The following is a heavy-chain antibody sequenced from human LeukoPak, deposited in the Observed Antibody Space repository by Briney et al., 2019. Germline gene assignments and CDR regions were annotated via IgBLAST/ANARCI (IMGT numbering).Heavy chain of an antibody. CDR3: ARELGNYNFWSGYPHY. D-gene: IGHD3-3*01. CDR1: GYTFIGYY. J-gene: IGHJ4*02. CDR2: INPNSGGT. Sequence: ASVKVSCKASGYTFIGYYMHWVRQAPGQGLEWLGWINPNSGGTSYAQNFQDRVTMTRSTSIGTVYMELSRLRSDDTAVYYCARELGNYNFWSGYPHYWGQGTLVTVSS. V-gene: IGHV1-2*02.